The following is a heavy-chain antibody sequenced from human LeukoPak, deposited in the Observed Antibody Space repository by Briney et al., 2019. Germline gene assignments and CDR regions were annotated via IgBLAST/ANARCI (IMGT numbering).Heavy chain of an antibody. J-gene: IGHJ4*02. V-gene: IGHV3-48*03. D-gene: IGHD6-13*01. CDR2: ISSSGSTI. Sequence: GGSLRLSCAASGFTFSSYEMNWVRQAPGKGLEWVSYISSSGSTIYYADSVKGRFTISRDNAKNSLYLQMNGLRAEDTAVYYCARDYERRGSSSVDYWGQGTLVTVSS. CDR1: GFTFSSYE. CDR3: ARDYERRGSSSVDY.